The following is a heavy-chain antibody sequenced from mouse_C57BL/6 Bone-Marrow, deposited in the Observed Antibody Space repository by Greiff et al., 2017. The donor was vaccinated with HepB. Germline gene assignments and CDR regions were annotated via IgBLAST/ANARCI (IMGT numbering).Heavy chain of an antibody. Sequence: VMLVESGPELVKPGASVKISCKASGYAFSSSWMNWVKQSPGKGLEWIGRIYPGDGDTNYNGKFKGKATLTADKSSSTAYMQLSSLTSEDSAVYFCARRATGWYFDVWGTGTTVTVSS. CDR2: IYPGDGDT. J-gene: IGHJ1*03. CDR3: ARRATGWYFDV. D-gene: IGHD4-1*02. V-gene: IGHV1-82*01. CDR1: GYAFSSSW.